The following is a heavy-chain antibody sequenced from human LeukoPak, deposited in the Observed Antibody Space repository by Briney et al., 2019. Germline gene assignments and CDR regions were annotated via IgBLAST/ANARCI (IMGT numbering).Heavy chain of an antibody. J-gene: IGHJ4*02. Sequence: GGSLRLSCAASGFTFSSYGMHWVRQAPGKGLEWVAIISYDESNKYYTDSVKGRFTISRDNSKNTLYLQMHSLRAEDTAVYYCARGGIYCSSTNCYWISVDYWGQGTLVTVSS. D-gene: IGHD2-2*01. V-gene: IGHV3-30*03. CDR3: ARGGIYCSSTNCYWISVDY. CDR1: GFTFSSYG. CDR2: ISYDESNK.